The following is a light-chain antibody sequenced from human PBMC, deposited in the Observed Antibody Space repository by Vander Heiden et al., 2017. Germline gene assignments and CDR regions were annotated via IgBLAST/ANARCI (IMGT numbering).Light chain of an antibody. CDR1: QLGDKY. CDR3: QAWDSSTYVV. CDR2: QDS. V-gene: IGLV3-1*01. J-gene: IGLJ2*01. Sequence: SYELTQPPSVSVSPGQTASITCSGDQLGDKYACWYQQKPGQSPVLVIYQDSKRPSGIPERVAGSNSGNTATLTISGTQAMDEADDDCQAWDSSTYVVCGGGTKLTVL.